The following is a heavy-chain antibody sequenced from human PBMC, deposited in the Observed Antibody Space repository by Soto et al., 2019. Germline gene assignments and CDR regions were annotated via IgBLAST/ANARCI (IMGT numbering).Heavy chain of an antibody. V-gene: IGHV4-4*07. CDR1: GGSISGFY. J-gene: IGHJ4*02. CDR3: ARISGGPIR. CDR2: IHTGGTT. Sequence: SETLSLTCTVSGGSISGFYWNWFRRPAGKGLEWIGRIHTGGTTNYKPSLRSRVTMSVDTSKNQFSLKLTSVTAADTAVHYCARISGGPIRWGQGTLVTVSS.